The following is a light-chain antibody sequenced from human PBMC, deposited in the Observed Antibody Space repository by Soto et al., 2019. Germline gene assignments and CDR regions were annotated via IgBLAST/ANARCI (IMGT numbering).Light chain of an antibody. CDR1: QSISSSY. CDR3: QLYGISPH. V-gene: IGKV3-20*01. J-gene: IGKJ5*01. Sequence: EILLTQSPVTLSLSPGERATLSCRASQSISSSYLAWYQQKPGQAPRLLIYGASSRATGIPDRFSGSGSGTDFTLTISRLEPEDFAVYYCQLYGISPHFGQGTRLEIK. CDR2: GAS.